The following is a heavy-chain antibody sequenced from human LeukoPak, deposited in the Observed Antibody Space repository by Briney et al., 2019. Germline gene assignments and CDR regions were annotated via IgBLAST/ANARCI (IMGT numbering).Heavy chain of an antibody. CDR1: GYTFTSYG. Sequence: GASVKVSCKASGYTFTSYGISWVRQAPGQGLEWMGWISAYNGNTNYAQKLQGRVTMTTDTSTSTAYMELRSLRSDDTAVYYCARDLSSTSLETPGYYYYMDVWGKGTTVTVSS. J-gene: IGHJ6*03. D-gene: IGHD2-2*01. CDR2: ISAYNGNT. CDR3: ARDLSSTSLETPGYYYYMDV. V-gene: IGHV1-18*01.